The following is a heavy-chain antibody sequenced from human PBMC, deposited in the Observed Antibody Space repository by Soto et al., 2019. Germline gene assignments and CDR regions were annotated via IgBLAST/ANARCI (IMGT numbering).Heavy chain of an antibody. CDR1: GGSISSGGYY. V-gene: IGHV4-31*03. J-gene: IGHJ4*02. D-gene: IGHD3-22*01. CDR2: IYYSGST. Sequence: SETLSLTCTVSGGSISSGGYYWSWIRQHPGKGLEWIGYIYYSGSTYYNPSLKSRVTISVDTSKNQFSLKLSSVTAADTAVYYCAREAGYYDSSGYVDYWGQGTLVTVS. CDR3: AREAGYYDSSGYVDY.